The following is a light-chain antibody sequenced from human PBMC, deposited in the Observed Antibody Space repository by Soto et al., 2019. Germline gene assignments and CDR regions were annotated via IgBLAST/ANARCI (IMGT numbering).Light chain of an antibody. Sequence: EIVLTQSPCTLSLSLGKRATLSCRASQSVSRSYLAWYQQKPGQAPRLLIYAASRRATGIPDRFSGGGSGTDFTLSISRLEPEDFAVYYCHHSCIGHITFGQGTRLEI. CDR3: HHSCIGHIT. J-gene: IGKJ5*01. CDR2: AAS. CDR1: QSVSRSY. V-gene: IGKV3D-20*02.